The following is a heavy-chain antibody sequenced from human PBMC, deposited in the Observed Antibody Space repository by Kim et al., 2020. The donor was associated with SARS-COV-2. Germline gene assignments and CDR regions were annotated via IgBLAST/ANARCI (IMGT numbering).Heavy chain of an antibody. CDR2: INPDGSFI. J-gene: IGHJ4*02. CDR3: AKDRGLNSFGH. V-gene: IGHV3-74*01. Sequence: GGSLRLSCAASGFTLRSYWMNWVRQDPGKGLVWVARINPDGSFISYADSVKGRVTISRADAENTLYLQMHMLRPETTAASDCAKDRGLNSFGHWSLGSLV. CDR1: GFTLRSYW.